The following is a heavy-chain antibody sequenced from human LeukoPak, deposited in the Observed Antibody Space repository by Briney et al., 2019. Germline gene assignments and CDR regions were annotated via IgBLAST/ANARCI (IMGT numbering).Heavy chain of an antibody. V-gene: IGHV3-21*01. CDR2: ISSSSSCI. Sequence: PGESLRLSCAASGFTFSSYSMNWVRQAPGKGLEWVSSISSSSSCIYYADSVKGRFTISRDNAKNSLYLQMNSLRAEDTAVYYCARDNDLLRYFDWPLDYWGQGTLVTVSS. CDR3: ARDNDLLRYFDWPLDY. D-gene: IGHD3-9*01. CDR1: GFTFSSYS. J-gene: IGHJ4*02.